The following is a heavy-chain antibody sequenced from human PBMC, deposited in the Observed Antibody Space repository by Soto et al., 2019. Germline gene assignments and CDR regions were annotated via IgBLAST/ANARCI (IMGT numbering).Heavy chain of an antibody. CDR1: GDSISSGDYY. CDR2: IYYSGNT. CDR3: ARLPSNYDILTGYAGYYYGMDV. D-gene: IGHD3-9*01. V-gene: IGHV4-30-4*02. Sequence: SETLSLTCTVSGDSISSGDYYWSWIRQPPGKGLEWIGCIYYSGNTYYNPSLKSRFSISVDTSKNQFSLKLSSVTAADTAVYYCARLPSNYDILTGYAGYYYGMDVWGQGTTVTVSS. J-gene: IGHJ6*02.